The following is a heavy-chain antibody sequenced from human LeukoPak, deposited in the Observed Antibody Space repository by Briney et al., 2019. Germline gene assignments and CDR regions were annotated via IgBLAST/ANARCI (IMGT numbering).Heavy chain of an antibody. CDR3: AREPRPVLRYFDWT. CDR1: GGSISSGSYY. Sequence: PSQTLSLTCTVSGGSISSGSYYWSWIRQPAGKGLEWIGYIYYSGSTYYNPSLKSRVTISVDTSKNQFSLKLSSVTAADTAVYYCAREPRPVLRYFDWTWGQGTLVTVSS. J-gene: IGHJ5*02. D-gene: IGHD3-9*01. CDR2: IYYSGST. V-gene: IGHV4-30-4*08.